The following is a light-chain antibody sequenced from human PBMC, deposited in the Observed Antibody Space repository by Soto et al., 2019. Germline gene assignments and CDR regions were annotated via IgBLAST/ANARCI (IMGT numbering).Light chain of an antibody. V-gene: IGKV3-15*01. Sequence: EIVMTQSPATLSVSPGERATLSCRASQSVSGNLAWYQQKPGQAPRLLTYGASTRANGIPARFSGSGSGTEFTLTISSLQSEDFAVYYCQQYNNWFSITFGQGTRLEIK. J-gene: IGKJ5*01. CDR1: QSVSGN. CDR3: QQYNNWFSIT. CDR2: GAS.